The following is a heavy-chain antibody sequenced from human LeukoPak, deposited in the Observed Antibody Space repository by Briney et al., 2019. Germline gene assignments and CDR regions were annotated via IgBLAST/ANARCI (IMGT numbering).Heavy chain of an antibody. CDR3: VRAKQQLVPPPGFDY. CDR2: INHSGST. D-gene: IGHD6-13*01. V-gene: IGHV4-34*01. J-gene: IGHJ4*02. CDR1: GGSISSYY. Sequence: PSETLSLTCTVSGGSISSYYWSWIRQPPGKGLEWIGEINHSGSTNYNPSLKSRVTISVDTSKNQFSLKLSSVTAADTAVYYCVRAKQQLVPPPGFDYWGQGTLVTVSS.